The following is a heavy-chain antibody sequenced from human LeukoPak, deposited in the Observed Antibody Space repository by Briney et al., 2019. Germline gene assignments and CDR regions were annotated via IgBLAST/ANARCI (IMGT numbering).Heavy chain of an antibody. J-gene: IGHJ4*02. CDR1: GFTFSSYE. Sequence: GGSLRLSCAASGFTFSSYEMNWVRQAPGKWLEWVSYISSSGSTIYYADSVKGRFTISRDNAKNSLYLQMNSLRAEDTAVYYCAREDDFWSGSAFDYWGQGTLVTVSS. D-gene: IGHD3-3*01. CDR2: ISSSGSTI. CDR3: AREDDFWSGSAFDY. V-gene: IGHV3-48*03.